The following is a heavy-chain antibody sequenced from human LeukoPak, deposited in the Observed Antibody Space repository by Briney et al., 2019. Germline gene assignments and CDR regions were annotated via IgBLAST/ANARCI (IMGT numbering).Heavy chain of an antibody. D-gene: IGHD3-22*01. V-gene: IGHV5-51*01. J-gene: IGHJ6*03. CDR1: GYSFTSYW. CDR3: ARHPFYYDSSGYRNYYYYMDV. CDR2: IYPGDSDT. Sequence: GESLKISCKGSGYSFTSYWIGWVRQMPGKGLEWMGIIYPGDSDTRYSPSFQGQVTISADKSISTAYLQWSSLKASDTAMYYCARHPFYYDSSGYRNYYYYMDVWGKGTTVTISS.